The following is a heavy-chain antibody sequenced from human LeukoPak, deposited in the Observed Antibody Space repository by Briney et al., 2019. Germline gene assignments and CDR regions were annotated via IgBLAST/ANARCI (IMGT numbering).Heavy chain of an antibody. Sequence: PSQTLSLTCTVSGGSISSYYWSWIRQPPGRGLEWIGYIYYSGSTNYNPSLKSRVTISVDTSKNQFSLKLSSVTAADTAVYYCARGGSPHDYSNYVYYYYYMDVWGKGTTVTVSS. V-gene: IGHV4-59*08. CDR2: IYYSGST. J-gene: IGHJ6*03. CDR3: ARGGSPHDYSNYVYYYYYMDV. CDR1: GGSISSYY. D-gene: IGHD4-11*01.